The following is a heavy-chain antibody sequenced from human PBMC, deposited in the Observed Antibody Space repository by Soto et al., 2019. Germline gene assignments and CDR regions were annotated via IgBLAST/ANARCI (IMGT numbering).Heavy chain of an antibody. J-gene: IGHJ6*02. CDR3: ARGKGMEENYYYYGLDI. Sequence: ASVKVSCKASGYTFTTHAMHWVRRAPGQSLEWMGWINGGTGQTKHSQRFQGRVNITRDTSASTAYMELSSLRSEDTAVYYCARGKGMEENYYYYGLDIWGQGTTVTVS. CDR2: INGGTGQT. CDR1: GYTFTTHA. D-gene: IGHD1-1*01. V-gene: IGHV1-3*01.